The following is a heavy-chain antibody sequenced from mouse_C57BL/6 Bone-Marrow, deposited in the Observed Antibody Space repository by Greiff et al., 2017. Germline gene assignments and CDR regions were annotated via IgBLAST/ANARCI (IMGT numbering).Heavy chain of an antibody. CDR3: ARWGGATLGRYFDV. CDR2: IYPRSGNT. CDR1: GYTFTSYG. J-gene: IGHJ1*03. Sequence: QVQLQQSGAELARPGASVKLSCKASGYTFTSYGISWVKQRTGQGLEWIGEIYPRSGNTYYNEKFKGKATLTADKASSTAYMELRSLTSEDSAVSVCARWGGATLGRYFDVWGTGTTVTVSS. V-gene: IGHV1-81*01. D-gene: IGHD4-1*01.